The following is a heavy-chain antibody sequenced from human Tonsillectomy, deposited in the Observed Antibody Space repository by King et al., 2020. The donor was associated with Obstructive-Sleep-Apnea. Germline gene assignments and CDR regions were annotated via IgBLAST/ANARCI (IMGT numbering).Heavy chain of an antibody. Sequence: VQLVESGGGLVQPGGSLRLSCAASGFTFSTYAMTWVRQAPGKGLEWVSAISGSGGSTYYADSVKGRFTISRDNSKNTLYLQMNSLRAEDTAVYYCAKDGGRLAGRGGDYYYYGMDVWGQGTTVTVSS. J-gene: IGHJ6*02. V-gene: IGHV3-23*04. CDR1: GFTFSTYA. CDR2: ISGSGGST. D-gene: IGHD6-6*01. CDR3: AKDGGRLAGRGGDYYYYGMDV.